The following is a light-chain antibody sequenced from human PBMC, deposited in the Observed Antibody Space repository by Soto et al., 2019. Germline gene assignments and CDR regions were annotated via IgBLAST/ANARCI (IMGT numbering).Light chain of an antibody. CDR2: GTS. V-gene: IGKV1-8*01. J-gene: IGKJ1*01. Sequence: AIRMTQSPSSLSASTGDRVTITCRASQGISSYLAWYQQKSGKAPNLLIYGTSTLQSGVPSRFSGSGSGTDFTLTISCLQSEDFATYYCQQDYSYPWTFGQGTKVEIK. CDR3: QQDYSYPWT. CDR1: QGISSY.